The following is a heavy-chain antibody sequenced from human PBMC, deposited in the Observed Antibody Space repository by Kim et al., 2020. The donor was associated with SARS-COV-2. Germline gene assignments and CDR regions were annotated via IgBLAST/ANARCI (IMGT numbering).Heavy chain of an antibody. Sequence: SETLSLTCTVSGGSISSYYWSWIRQPPGKGLEWIGYIYYSGSTNYNPSLKSRVTISVDTSKNQFSLKLSSVTAADTAVYYCARTGSSGPTRWGQGTLVTV. CDR2: IYYSGST. V-gene: IGHV4-59*08. CDR3: ARTGSSGPTR. J-gene: IGHJ4*02. D-gene: IGHD6-19*01. CDR1: GGSISSYY.